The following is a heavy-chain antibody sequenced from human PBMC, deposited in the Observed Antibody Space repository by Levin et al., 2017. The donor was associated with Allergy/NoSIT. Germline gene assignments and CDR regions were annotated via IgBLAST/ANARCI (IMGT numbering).Heavy chain of an antibody. D-gene: IGHD5-12*01. CDR3: ARDLPTGYSGYDYGTI. CDR2: ISSSSSYI. J-gene: IGHJ3*02. Sequence: LSLTCAASGFTFSSSSMNWVRQAPGKGLEWVSSISSSSSYIYYADSVKGRFTISRDNAKNSLYLQMNSLRTEDTAVYYCARDLPTGYSGYDYGTIWGQGTMVTVSS. CDR1: GFTFSSSS. V-gene: IGHV3-21*01.